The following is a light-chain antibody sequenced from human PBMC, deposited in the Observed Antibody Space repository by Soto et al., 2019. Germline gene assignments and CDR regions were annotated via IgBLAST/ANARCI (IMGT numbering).Light chain of an antibody. Sequence: DIQMTQSPSTLSASVGDRVTITCRASQSISSWLAWCQQKPGKAPKLLIYQASVLESGVPSRFSGSGSGTEFTLTISSLQPDDFATYYCQQYNSFPWTFGQGTKVEIK. J-gene: IGKJ1*01. V-gene: IGKV1-5*03. CDR3: QQYNSFPWT. CDR1: QSISSW. CDR2: QAS.